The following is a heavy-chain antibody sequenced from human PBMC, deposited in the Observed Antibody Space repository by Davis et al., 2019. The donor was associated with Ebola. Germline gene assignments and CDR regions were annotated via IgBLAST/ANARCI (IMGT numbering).Heavy chain of an antibody. CDR3: ARDHKMYYYDSSGYSGPSYFQH. CDR1: GGSISSGGYY. CDR2: IYYSGST. Sequence: SETLSLTCTVSGGSISSGGYYWGWIRQPPGKGLEWIGSIYYSGSTYYNPSLKSRVTISVDTSKNQFSLKLSSVTAADTSVYYCARDHKMYYYDSSGYSGPSYFQHWGQGTLVTVSS. D-gene: IGHD3-22*01. J-gene: IGHJ1*01. V-gene: IGHV4-39*02.